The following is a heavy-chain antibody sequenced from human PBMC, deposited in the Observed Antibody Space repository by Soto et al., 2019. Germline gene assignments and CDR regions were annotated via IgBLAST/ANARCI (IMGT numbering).Heavy chain of an antibody. V-gene: IGHV1-2*02. CDR2: IRGNSVDT. Sequence: QVQLVQSGAEVKKSGASVKVSCKASGYNFIGHYIHWVRQAPGQGREWMGEIRGNSVDTKYAQKFQGRVTLTRDTSISTVYMELRNLSPDDTAMYYCGRGRNGELGVFYWGQGTLVTVYS. CDR3: GRGRNGELGVFY. J-gene: IGHJ4*02. D-gene: IGHD1-7*01. CDR1: GYNFIGHY.